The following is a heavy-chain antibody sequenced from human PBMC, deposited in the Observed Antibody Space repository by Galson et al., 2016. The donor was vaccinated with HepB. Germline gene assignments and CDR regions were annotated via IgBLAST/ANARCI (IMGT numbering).Heavy chain of an antibody. V-gene: IGHV1-46*04. CDR2: ITPSTGAT. J-gene: IGHJ4*02. Sequence: SVKVSCKASGYTFGGYHIHWVRQAPDQGLEWVGIITPSTGATSYAQKLRGRVTMTRDTSATTVYMEPSRLGSEDTAIYFCAGETSATQYFDYWGQGALVTVSS. CDR1: GYTFGGYH. CDR3: AGETSATQYFDY.